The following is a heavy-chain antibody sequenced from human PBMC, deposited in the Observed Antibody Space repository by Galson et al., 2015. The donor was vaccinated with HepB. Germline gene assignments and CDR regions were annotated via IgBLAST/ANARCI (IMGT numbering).Heavy chain of an antibody. CDR2: IFYSGST. V-gene: IGHV4-39*01. CDR3: ARRIQNYAIDV. Sequence: ETLSLTCPVSGGSINSNSYYWGWIRQPPGKGLEWIGSIFYSGSTYYNPSLKSRVTISVDTSKNQFSLKLSSVTAADMAVYYCARRIQNYAIDVWGQGTTVTVSS. CDR1: GGSINSNSYY. J-gene: IGHJ6*02.